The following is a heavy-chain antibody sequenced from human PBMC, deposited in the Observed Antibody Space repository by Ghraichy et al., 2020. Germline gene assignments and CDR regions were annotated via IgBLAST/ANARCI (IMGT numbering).Heavy chain of an antibody. CDR2: ISSSSSTI. Sequence: GGSLRLSCAASGFTFSSYSMNWVRQAPGKGLEWVSYISSSSSTIYYADSVKGRFTISRDNAKNSLYLQMNSLRDEDTAVYYCARDKSNFWNYRAGWFDPWGQGTLVTVSS. CDR1: GFTFSSYS. V-gene: IGHV3-48*02. D-gene: IGHD1-7*01. CDR3: ARDKSNFWNYRAGWFDP. J-gene: IGHJ5*02.